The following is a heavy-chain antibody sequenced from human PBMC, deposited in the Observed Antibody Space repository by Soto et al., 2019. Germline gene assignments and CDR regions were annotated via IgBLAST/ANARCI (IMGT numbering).Heavy chain of an antibody. Sequence: QVQLVESGGGVVQPGRSPRLSCAASGFTFSSYGMHWVRQAPGKGLEWVAVIWYDGSNEYCADSVKGRFTISRDNSKNTLYLQMNSLRAEDTAVYYCARDHGSSWFGPIDYWGQGTLVTVSS. D-gene: IGHD3-10*01. CDR1: GFTFSSYG. CDR3: ARDHGSSWFGPIDY. V-gene: IGHV3-33*01. J-gene: IGHJ4*02. CDR2: IWYDGSNE.